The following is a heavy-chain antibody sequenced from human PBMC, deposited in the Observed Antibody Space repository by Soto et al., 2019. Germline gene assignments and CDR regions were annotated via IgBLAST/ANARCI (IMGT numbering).Heavy chain of an antibody. CDR3: TTAPYYYDSSGYYYPKYYYYGMDV. V-gene: IGHV3-15*01. D-gene: IGHD3-22*01. CDR2: IKSKTDGGTT. CDR1: GFTFSNAW. Sequence: GGSLRLSCAASGFTFSNAWMSWVRQAPGKGLEWVGRIKSKTDGGTTDYAAPVKGRFTISRDDSKNTLYLQMNSLKTEDTAVYYCTTAPYYYDSSGYYYPKYYYYGMDVWGHGTTVTVSS. J-gene: IGHJ6*02.